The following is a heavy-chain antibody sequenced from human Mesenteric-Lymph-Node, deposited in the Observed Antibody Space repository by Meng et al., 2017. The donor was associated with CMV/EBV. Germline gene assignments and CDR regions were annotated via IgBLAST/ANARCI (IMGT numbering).Heavy chain of an antibody. V-gene: IGHV3-48*03. Sequence: GESLKISCAASGFTFSTYEMNWVRQAPGKGLEWISYTSTYGRTIYYADSVKGRFTISRDNAKNFLYLQMNSLTGEDTAVYYCARDRAPAPTTVAMDVWGQGTTVTVSS. J-gene: IGHJ6*02. CDR2: TSTYGRTI. D-gene: IGHD4-11*01. CDR3: ARDRAPAPTTVAMDV. CDR1: GFTFSTYE.